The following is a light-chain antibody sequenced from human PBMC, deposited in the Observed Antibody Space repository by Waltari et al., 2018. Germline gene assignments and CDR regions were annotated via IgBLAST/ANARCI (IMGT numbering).Light chain of an antibody. CDR2: KDS. J-gene: IGLJ2*01. Sequence: SYELTQPPPVSGSPGQTARITCPGDALPKQYAYWYQQKPGQAPVLVIYKDSERPSGIPERFSGSSSGTTVTLTISGVQAEDEADYYCQSADSSGTFVVFGGGTKLTVL. V-gene: IGLV3-25*03. CDR1: ALPKQY. CDR3: QSADSSGTFVV.